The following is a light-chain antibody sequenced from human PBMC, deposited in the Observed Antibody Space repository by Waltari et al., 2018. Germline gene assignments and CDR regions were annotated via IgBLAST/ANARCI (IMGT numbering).Light chain of an antibody. CDR3: QRYYGTPYT. CDR2: WSS. V-gene: IGKV4-1*01. CDR1: QSVLYSANNKNY. J-gene: IGKJ2*01. Sequence: DILLTHSPDSLAGSLGERATINCKSSQSVLYSANNKNYLAWYQRKPGQPPKLLIYWSSTRESEVPDRVGGGGAGTDCTVTVSGLQAEDGAVYYCQRYYGTPYTVGQGTKLEIK.